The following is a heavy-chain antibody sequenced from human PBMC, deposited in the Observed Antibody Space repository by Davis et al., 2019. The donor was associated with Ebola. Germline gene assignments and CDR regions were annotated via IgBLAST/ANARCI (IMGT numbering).Heavy chain of an antibody. J-gene: IGHJ4*02. CDR2: ISHSGST. Sequence: SETLSLTCSVSGGSTRGHRWSWIRQPPGKGLEWIGEISHSGSTNYNPSLKSRVTMSLDTSNTQFSLTLYSVTAADTAVYYCATSGELQTFDYWGRGTLVTVSS. CDR3: ATSGELQTFDY. V-gene: IGHV4-34*01. CDR1: GGSTRGHR. D-gene: IGHD3-10*01.